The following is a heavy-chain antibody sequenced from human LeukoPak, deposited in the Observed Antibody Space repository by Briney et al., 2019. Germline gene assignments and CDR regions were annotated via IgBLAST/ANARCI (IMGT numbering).Heavy chain of an antibody. D-gene: IGHD6-13*01. CDR1: GFTFDDYG. Sequence: GGSLRLSCAASGFTFDDYGMSWVRQAPGKGLEWVSGINWNGGSTGYADSVKGRFTISRDNAKDSLYLQMYSLRAEDTALYYCARAVGGSSLGSWGQGTLVTVSS. J-gene: IGHJ5*02. CDR3: ARAVGGSSLGS. V-gene: IGHV3-20*04. CDR2: INWNGGST.